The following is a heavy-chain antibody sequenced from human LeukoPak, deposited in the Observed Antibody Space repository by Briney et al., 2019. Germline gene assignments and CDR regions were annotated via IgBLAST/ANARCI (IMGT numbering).Heavy chain of an antibody. D-gene: IGHD2-2*01. CDR2: ISGSGGST. CDR1: GFTFSSYA. CDR3: AKDFNIVVVPAADVDI. V-gene: IGHV3-23*01. Sequence: QAGGSLRLSCAASGFTFSSYAMSWVRQAPGKGLEWVSAISGSGGSTYYADSVKGRFTISRDNSKNTLYLQMNSLRAEDTAVYYCAKDFNIVVVPAADVDIWGQGTMVTVSS. J-gene: IGHJ3*02.